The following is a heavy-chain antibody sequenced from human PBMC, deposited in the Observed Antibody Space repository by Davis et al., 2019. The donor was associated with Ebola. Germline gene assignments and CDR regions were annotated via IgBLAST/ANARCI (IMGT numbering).Heavy chain of an antibody. CDR3: ARQLGGGGLDY. CDR1: GYTFTSYF. CDR2: INPSGGSA. D-gene: IGHD6-6*01. V-gene: IGHV1-46*01. Sequence: AASVKVSCKTSGYTFTSYFLHWVRQAPGQGLEWMGIINPSGGSATYAQRFQGRVTMTRDTSTTTVYMELSSLKAEDTAGYYCARQLGGGGLDYWGQGTLVTVSS. J-gene: IGHJ4*02.